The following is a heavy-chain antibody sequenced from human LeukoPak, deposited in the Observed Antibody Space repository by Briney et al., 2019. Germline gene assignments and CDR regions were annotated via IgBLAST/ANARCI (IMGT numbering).Heavy chain of an antibody. Sequence: GGSLRLSCAASGFTFSSYAMSWVRQAPGKGLEWVSAISGSGGSTYYADSVKGRFTISRDNPKNTLYLQINSLRAEDTAAYYCAKSYSSGPDAFDIWGRGTMVTVSS. V-gene: IGHV3-23*01. J-gene: IGHJ3*02. CDR3: AKSYSSGPDAFDI. CDR1: GFTFSSYA. CDR2: ISGSGGST. D-gene: IGHD6-19*01.